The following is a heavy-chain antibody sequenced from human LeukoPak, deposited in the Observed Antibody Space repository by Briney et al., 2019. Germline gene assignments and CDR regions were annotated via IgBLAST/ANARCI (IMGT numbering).Heavy chain of an antibody. CDR1: GFTFDDYA. D-gene: IGHD1-26*01. J-gene: IGHJ4*02. V-gene: IGHV3-9*01. CDR2: ISWNSGSI. CDR3: AKDAVGSSAQLGFDY. Sequence: GGSLRLSCAASGFTFDDYAMHWVRQAPGKGLEWVSGISWNSGSIGYADSVKGRFTISRDNAKNSLYLQMNSLRAEDTALYYCAKDAVGSSAQLGFDYWGQGTLVTVSS.